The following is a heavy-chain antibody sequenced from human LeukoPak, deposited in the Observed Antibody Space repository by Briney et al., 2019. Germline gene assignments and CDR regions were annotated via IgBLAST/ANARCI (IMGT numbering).Heavy chain of an antibody. CDR3: ARSGGSYSPRTFIDY. J-gene: IGHJ4*02. Sequence: SETLSLTCTVSGGSISSYYWSWIRQPPGKGLEWIGYIYYSGSTNYNPSLKSRVTISVDTSKNQFSLKLSSVTAADTAVYYCARSGGSYSPRTFIDYWGQGTLVTVSS. D-gene: IGHD1-26*01. V-gene: IGHV4-59*01. CDR2: IYYSGST. CDR1: GGSISSYY.